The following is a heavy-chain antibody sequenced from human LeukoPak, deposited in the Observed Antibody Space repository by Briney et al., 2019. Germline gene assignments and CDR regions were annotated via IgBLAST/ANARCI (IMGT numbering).Heavy chain of an antibody. D-gene: IGHD2-2*02. V-gene: IGHV3-7*01. CDR1: GFTFSSNW. CDR2: IKQDGSET. J-gene: IGHJ4*02. CDR3: AKYTGYYFDY. Sequence: GGSLRLSCAASGFTFSSNWMGWVRQAPGKGWEWLAKIKQDGSETCHMDSVKGRFTISRDNAKNSLYLQMNSLRAEDTAVYYCAKYTGYYFDYWGQGILVTVPS.